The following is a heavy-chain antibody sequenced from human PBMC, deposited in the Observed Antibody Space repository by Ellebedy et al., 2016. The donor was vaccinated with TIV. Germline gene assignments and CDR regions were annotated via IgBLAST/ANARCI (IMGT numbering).Heavy chain of an antibody. D-gene: IGHD1-1*01. CDR1: GSTFRNHA. V-gene: IGHV3-23*01. CDR2: ISGSGGST. J-gene: IGHJ4*02. CDR3: ACWSGDWNGPYDF. Sequence: PGGSLRLSCAASGSTFRNHAVSWVRQAQGKGLEWVSAISGSGGSTNYADSVKGRFTTSRDNSKNTLYLQMSSLRADDSAIYYCACWSGDWNGPYDFWGPGTLVTVSS.